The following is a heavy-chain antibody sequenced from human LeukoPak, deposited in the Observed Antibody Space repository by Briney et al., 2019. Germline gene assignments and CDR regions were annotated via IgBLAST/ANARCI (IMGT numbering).Heavy chain of an antibody. D-gene: IGHD3-22*01. CDR2: INPRGGST. J-gene: IGHJ3*02. Sequence: ASVKVSCKASGYTFTSYYMHWVRQAPGQGLEGMGIINPRGGSTSYAQKFQGRVTMTRDTYTRTVYMELSSLRSEDTAMYYCARDDSSGLNSRAGAFDIWGQGTMVTVSS. CDR3: ARDDSSGLNSRAGAFDI. CDR1: GYTFTSYY. V-gene: IGHV1-46*03.